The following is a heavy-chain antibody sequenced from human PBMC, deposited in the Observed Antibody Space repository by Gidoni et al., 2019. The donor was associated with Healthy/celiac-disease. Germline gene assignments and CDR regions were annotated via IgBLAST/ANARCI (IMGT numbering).Heavy chain of an antibody. CDR2: ISSNGGST. CDR3: VKSSTIMITFGGVYTPDHVDAFDI. CDR1: GFTFSSYA. J-gene: IGHJ3*02. V-gene: IGHV3-64D*06. Sequence: EVQLVESGGGLVQPGGSLRLSCSASGFTFSSYAMHWVAQAPGKGLEYVSAISSNGGSTYYADSVKGRFTISRDNSKNTLYLQMSSLRAEDTAVYYCVKSSTIMITFGGVYTPDHVDAFDIWGQGTMVTVSS. D-gene: IGHD3-16*01.